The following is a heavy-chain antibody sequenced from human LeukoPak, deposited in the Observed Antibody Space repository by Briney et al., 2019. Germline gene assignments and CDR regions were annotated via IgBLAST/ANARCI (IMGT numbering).Heavy chain of an antibody. CDR1: GFTFSSYR. CDR2: ISSSSSYI. Sequence: KPGGSLILSCAASGFTFSSYRMNWVRRAPGKGLEWVSSISSSSSYIYYADSVKGRFTISRDNAKNSLYLQMNSLRAEDTAVYYCAREGSGVAGHFDYWGQGTLVTVSS. V-gene: IGHV3-21*01. J-gene: IGHJ4*02. D-gene: IGHD6-19*01. CDR3: AREGSGVAGHFDY.